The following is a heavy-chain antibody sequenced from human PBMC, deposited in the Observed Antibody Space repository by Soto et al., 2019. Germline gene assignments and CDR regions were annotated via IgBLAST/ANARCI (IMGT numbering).Heavy chain of an antibody. CDR2: ISYDGSNK. J-gene: IGHJ4*02. D-gene: IGHD3-10*01. Sequence: QVQLVESGGGVAQPGRSLRLSCAASGFTFGSYGLHWVRQAPGKGLEWVAVISYDGSNKYYADSVTGRFTISRDNSKNALYLQMNSLRAEDTAVYYCAMIYGWGEEGYWGQGTLVTVSS. CDR1: GFTFGSYG. V-gene: IGHV3-30*03. CDR3: AMIYGWGEEGY.